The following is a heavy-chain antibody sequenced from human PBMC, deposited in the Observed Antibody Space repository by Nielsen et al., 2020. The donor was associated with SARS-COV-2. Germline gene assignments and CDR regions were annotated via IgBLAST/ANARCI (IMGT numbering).Heavy chain of an antibody. CDR3: AKDRRQWLVRGPFDY. CDR1: GFTFSSYG. D-gene: IGHD3-10*01. V-gene: IGHV3-30*18. J-gene: IGHJ4*02. Sequence: GESLKISCAASGFTFSSYGMHWVRQAPGKGLEWVAVISYDGSNKYYADSVKGRFTISRDNSKNTLYLQMNSLRAEDTAVYYCAKDRRQWLVRGPFDYWGQGTLVTVSS. CDR2: ISYDGSNK.